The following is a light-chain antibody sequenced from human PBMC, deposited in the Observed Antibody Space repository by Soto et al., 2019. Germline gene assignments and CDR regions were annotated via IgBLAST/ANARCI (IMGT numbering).Light chain of an antibody. J-gene: IGLJ3*02. CDR2: DVS. CDR3: SSYTSKDTLV. Sequence: QSALTQPASVSGSPVQSITISCTGTSSDVGGYDHVSWYQQHPGKAPKLIIYDVSIRPSGVSNRFSGSKSGNTASLAVSGLQAEDEADYYCSSYTSKDTLVFGGGTKLTVL. V-gene: IGLV2-14*03. CDR1: SSDVGGYDH.